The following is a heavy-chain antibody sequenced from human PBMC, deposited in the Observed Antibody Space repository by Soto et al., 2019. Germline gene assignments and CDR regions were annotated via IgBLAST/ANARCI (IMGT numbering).Heavy chain of an antibody. CDR3: TTDVLGDSSGYYYLFDY. CDR2: IKSKTDGGTT. V-gene: IGHV3-15*01. D-gene: IGHD3-22*01. CDR1: GFTFSNAW. J-gene: IGHJ4*02. Sequence: KSGGSLRLSCAASGFTFSNAWMSWARQAPGKGLEWVGRIKSKTDGGTTDYAAPVKGRFTISRDDSKNTLYLQMNSLKTEDTAVYYCTTDVLGDSSGYYYLFDYWGQGTLVTVSS.